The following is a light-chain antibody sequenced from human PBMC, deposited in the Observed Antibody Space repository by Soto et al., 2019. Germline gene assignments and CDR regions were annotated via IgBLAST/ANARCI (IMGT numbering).Light chain of an antibody. Sequence: EIVLTQSPGTLSLSPGERATLSCRASQSVSSSYLAWYQQKPGQAPRLRIYGASSRATGIPDRFSGSGSGTDFTLTISRLEPEDFAVYYCPQYGSASVTFVPGTKVDIK. J-gene: IGKJ3*01. CDR2: GAS. V-gene: IGKV3-20*01. CDR1: QSVSSSY. CDR3: PQYGSASVT.